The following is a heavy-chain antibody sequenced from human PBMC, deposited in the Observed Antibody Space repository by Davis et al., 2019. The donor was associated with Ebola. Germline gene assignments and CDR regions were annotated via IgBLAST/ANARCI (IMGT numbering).Heavy chain of an antibody. J-gene: IGHJ4*02. Sequence: SETLSLTCAVYGGSFSGYYWSWIRQPPGKGLEWIGSIYYSGSTYYNPSLKSRVTISVDTSKNQFSLKLSSVTAADTAVYYCARAGQLYSSSWYADYWGQGTLVTVSS. V-gene: IGHV4-34*01. CDR1: GGSFSGYY. D-gene: IGHD6-13*01. CDR3: ARAGQLYSSSWYADY. CDR2: IYYSGST.